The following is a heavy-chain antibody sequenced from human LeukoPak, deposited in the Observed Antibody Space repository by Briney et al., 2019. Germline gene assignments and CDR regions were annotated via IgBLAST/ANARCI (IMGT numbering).Heavy chain of an antibody. CDR3: ARSNREFASGSGDY. Sequence: GGSLRLSCAASGLPFSTHWMSWVRQAPGKGLEWVANINQDGSQKSCVDSVKGRLSISRDNAKNSLYLQMHSLRAEDTAVYYCARSNREFASGSGDYWGQGTLVTVSS. D-gene: IGHD3-10*01. CDR1: GLPFSTHW. J-gene: IGHJ4*02. CDR2: INQDGSQK. V-gene: IGHV3-7*05.